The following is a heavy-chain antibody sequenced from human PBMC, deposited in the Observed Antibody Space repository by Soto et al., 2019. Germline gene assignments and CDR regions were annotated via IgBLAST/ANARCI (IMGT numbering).Heavy chain of an antibody. CDR3: ARGPSYYYDSGPFDY. CDR1: GFTFSSYG. J-gene: IGHJ4*02. D-gene: IGHD3-22*01. CDR2: ICYDGSNK. Sequence: GGSLRLSCAASGFTFSSYGMHWVRQAPGKGLEWVAVICYDGSNKYYADSVKGRFTISRDNSKNTLYLQMNSLRAEDTAVYYCARGPSYYYDSGPFDYWGQGTLVTVSS. V-gene: IGHV3-33*01.